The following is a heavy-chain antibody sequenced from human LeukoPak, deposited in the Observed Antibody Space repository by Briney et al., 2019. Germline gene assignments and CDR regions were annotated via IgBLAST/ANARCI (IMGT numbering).Heavy chain of an antibody. V-gene: IGHV3-23*01. CDR1: GFTFNAYA. CDR3: AKAAILRYFEY. D-gene: IGHD3-9*01. Sequence: PGGSLRLSCAASGFTFNAYAMTWVRQAPGKGLDWVSLITGSGASTYYADSVKGRFTISIDNSKNTLYLQMNSLRAEDTAVYYCAKAAILRYFEYWGQGTLVTVSP. CDR2: ITGSGAST. J-gene: IGHJ4*02.